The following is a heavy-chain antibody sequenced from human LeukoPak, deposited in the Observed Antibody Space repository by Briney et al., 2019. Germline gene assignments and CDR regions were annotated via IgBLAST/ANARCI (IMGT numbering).Heavy chain of an antibody. J-gene: IGHJ4*02. CDR2: IKSKTDGGTT. CDR3: TTGEVRRGVSPHVWRSYRQYYFDY. D-gene: IGHD3-16*02. CDR1: GFTFSNAW. V-gene: IGHV3-15*01. Sequence: PGGSLRLSCAASGFTFSNAWMSWVRQAPGKGLEWVGRIKSKTDGGTTDYATPVKGRFTISRDDSKNTLYLQMNSLKTEDTAVYYCTTGEVRRGVSPHVWRSYRQYYFDYWGQGTLVTVSS.